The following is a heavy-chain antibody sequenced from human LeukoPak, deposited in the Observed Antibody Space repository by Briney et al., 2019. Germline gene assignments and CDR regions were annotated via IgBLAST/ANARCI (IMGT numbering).Heavy chain of an antibody. J-gene: IGHJ4*02. CDR2: ISAYNGNT. Sequence: ASVKVSCKASGYTFTSYGISWVRQAPGQGLEWMGWISAYNGNTNYAQKLQGRVTMTTDTSTSTAYMELSSLRSEDTAVYYCARYGDIAVAGTSRAFGYWGQGTLVTVSS. V-gene: IGHV1-18*04. CDR1: GYTFTSYG. D-gene: IGHD6-19*01. CDR3: ARYGDIAVAGTSRAFGY.